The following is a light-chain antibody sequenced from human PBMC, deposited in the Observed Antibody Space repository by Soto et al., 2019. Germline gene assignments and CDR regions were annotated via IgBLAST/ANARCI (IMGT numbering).Light chain of an antibody. CDR2: GAS. CDR3: QQYDNLLIT. CDR1: QDISNY. V-gene: IGKV1-33*01. Sequence: DIQMTQSPSSLSASVGDRVTITCQASQDISNYLNWYQQKPGKAPKILIYGASNLETGVPSRFSGSGSGTDFTFTISSLQPEEIATYYCQQYDNLLITFGQGTRLEIK. J-gene: IGKJ5*01.